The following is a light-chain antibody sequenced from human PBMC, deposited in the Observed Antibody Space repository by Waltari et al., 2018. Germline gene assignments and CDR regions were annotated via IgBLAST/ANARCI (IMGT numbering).Light chain of an antibody. J-gene: IGLJ2*01. V-gene: IGLV3-21*03. Sequence: SYVLTQPPSVSVAPGKTARITCGGNNIGSKSVHRYQQKPGQAPVLVVYDDSARPSGIPERFSGSNSGNTATLTISRVEAGDEADYYCQVWDSSSDQEVFGGGTKLTVL. CDR2: DDS. CDR1: NIGSKS. CDR3: QVWDSSSDQEV.